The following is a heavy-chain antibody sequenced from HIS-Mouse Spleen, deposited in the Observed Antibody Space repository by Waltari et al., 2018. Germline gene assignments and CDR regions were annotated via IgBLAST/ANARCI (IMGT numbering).Heavy chain of an antibody. Sequence: QLQLQESGPGLVKPSETLSLTCTGSGGSISSSSYYWDRIRQPPGKGLEWIGSIYYSGSTYYNPSLKSRVTISVDTSKNQFSLKLSSVTAADTAVYYCAREIPYSSSWYDWYFDLWGRGTLVTVSS. CDR2: IYYSGST. D-gene: IGHD6-13*01. V-gene: IGHV4-39*07. CDR1: GGSISSSSYY. CDR3: AREIPYSSSWYDWYFDL. J-gene: IGHJ2*01.